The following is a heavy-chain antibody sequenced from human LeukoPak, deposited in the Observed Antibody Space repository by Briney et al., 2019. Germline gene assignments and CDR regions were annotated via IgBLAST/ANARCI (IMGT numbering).Heavy chain of an antibody. D-gene: IGHD3-16*02. J-gene: IGHJ4*02. CDR2: IYYSGST. CDR3: ARVLYDYVWGSYRFDY. CDR1: GGSISSGGYY. V-gene: IGHV4-31*03. Sequence: SETLSLTCTVSGGSISSGGYYWSWIRQHPGKGLEWIGYIYYSGSTYYNPSLKSRVTISVDTSKNQFSLKLSSVTAADTAVYYCARVLYDYVWGSYRFDYWGQGTLVTVSS.